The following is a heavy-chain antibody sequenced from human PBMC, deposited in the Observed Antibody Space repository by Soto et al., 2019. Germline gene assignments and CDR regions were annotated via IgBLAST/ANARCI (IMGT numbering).Heavy chain of an antibody. D-gene: IGHD3-16*01. CDR3: AKDKGHNYGHAFDY. J-gene: IGHJ4*02. CDR1: GFAFSNYG. CDR2: ISRDGSNQ. Sequence: GGSLRLSCAASGFAFSNYGMHWVRRAPGKGLEWVALISRDGSNQYYADSVKGRFTISRDNSKNTLYLQMDSLRAEDTAVYYCAKDKGHNYGHAFDYWGQGTLVTVSS. V-gene: IGHV3-30*18.